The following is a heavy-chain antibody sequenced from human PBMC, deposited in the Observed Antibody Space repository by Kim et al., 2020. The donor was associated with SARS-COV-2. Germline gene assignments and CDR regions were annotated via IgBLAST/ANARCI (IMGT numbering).Heavy chain of an antibody. Sequence: GGSLRLSCAASGFTFSSYGMHWVRQAPGKGLEWVAVIWYDGSNKYYADSVKGRFTISRDNSKNTLYLQMNSLRAEDTAVYYCATSVFGFGQALASWGQGTLVTVSS. CDR1: GFTFSSYG. J-gene: IGHJ4*02. V-gene: IGHV3-33*01. D-gene: IGHD3-3*02. CDR3: ATSVFGFGQALAS. CDR2: IWYDGSNK.